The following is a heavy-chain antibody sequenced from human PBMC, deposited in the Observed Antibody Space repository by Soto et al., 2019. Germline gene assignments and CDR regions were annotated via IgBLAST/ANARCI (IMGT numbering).Heavy chain of an antibody. J-gene: IGHJ6*02. CDR3: ARSPQPRYTADPYAVDV. CDR2: IVPSLDTT. CDR1: GGTFSSSG. Sequence: QVHLVQSGTEVKKPGSSVKVSCKASGGTFSSSGFSWVRQAPGQGLEWMGMIVPSLDTTNYAQKFQARVTITADEDTSTADMELRSLRSENKAVYYCARSPQPRYTADPYAVDVWGQGTRVIVSS. V-gene: IGHV1-69*11. D-gene: IGHD3-16*02.